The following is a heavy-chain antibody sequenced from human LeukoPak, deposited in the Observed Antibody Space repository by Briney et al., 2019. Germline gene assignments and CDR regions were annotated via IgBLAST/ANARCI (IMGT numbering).Heavy chain of an antibody. Sequence: ASVKVSCKASGYTFTGYYMHWVRQAPGQGLEWMGWISAYNGNTNYAQKLQGRVTMTTGTSTSTAYMELRSLRSDDTAVYYCARDNYYGSGSYYRTFDPWGQGTLVTVSS. CDR1: GYTFTGYY. CDR2: ISAYNGNT. J-gene: IGHJ5*02. D-gene: IGHD3-10*01. CDR3: ARDNYYGSGSYYRTFDP. V-gene: IGHV1-18*04.